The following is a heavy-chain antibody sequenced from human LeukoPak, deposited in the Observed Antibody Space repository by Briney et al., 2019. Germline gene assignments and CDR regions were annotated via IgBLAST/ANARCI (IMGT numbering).Heavy chain of an antibody. Sequence: GGSLRLSCAASGFTFSSYSMNWVRQAPGKGLEWVSYISSSSSTIYYADSVKGRFTISRDNAKNSLYVQMNSMRDEDTAVYYCARGPPYWGQGTLVTVSA. CDR2: ISSSSSTI. J-gene: IGHJ4*02. V-gene: IGHV3-48*02. CDR1: GFTFSSYS. CDR3: ARGPPY.